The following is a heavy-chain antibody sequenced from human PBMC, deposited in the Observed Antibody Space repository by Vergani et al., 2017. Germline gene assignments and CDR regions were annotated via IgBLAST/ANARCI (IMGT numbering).Heavy chain of an antibody. CDR2: ISGSGGST. V-gene: IGHV3-23*01. J-gene: IGHJ4*02. CDR3: APQGRWRRAGSTAMASGYYFDY. CDR1: GFTFSSYA. Sequence: EVQLLESGGGLVQPGGSLRLSCAASGFTFSSYAMSWVRQAPGKGLEWVSAISGSGGSTYYADSVKGRFTISRDNSKNTLYLQMNSLRAEDTAVDSCAPQGRWRRAGSTAMASGYYFDYWGQGTLVTVSS. D-gene: IGHD5-18*01.